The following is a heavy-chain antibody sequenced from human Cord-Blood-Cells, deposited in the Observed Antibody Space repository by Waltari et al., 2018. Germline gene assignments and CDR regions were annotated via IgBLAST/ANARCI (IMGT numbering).Heavy chain of an antibody. J-gene: IGHJ4*02. CDR2: ISYDGSNK. CDR3: VVGIVATIDY. CDR1: GFTFSSYG. Sequence: QVQLVESGGGVVQPGWSLRLSCAASGFTFSSYGMHWVRQAPGKGLEWVAVISYDGSNKYYADSVKGRFTISRDNSKNTLYLQMNSLRAEDTAVYYCVVGIVATIDYWGQGTLVTVSS. D-gene: IGHD5-12*01. V-gene: IGHV3-30*03.